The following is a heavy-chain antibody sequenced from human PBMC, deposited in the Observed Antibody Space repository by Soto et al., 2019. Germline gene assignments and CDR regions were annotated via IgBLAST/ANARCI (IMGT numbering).Heavy chain of an antibody. CDR2: IRSSGTT. V-gene: IGHV4-4*07. CDR1: GGSISISNYY. Sequence: SETLSLTCSVSGGSISISNYYWNWIRQPAGKGLEWIGHIRSSGTTKYSPSLKSRVTMSLDTSKNQFSLKVSSVTAADTAVYYCARDTMEGSSRSSYYYYGLDVWGQGTTVTVS. CDR3: ARDTMEGSSRSSYYYYGLDV. D-gene: IGHD6-6*01. J-gene: IGHJ6*02.